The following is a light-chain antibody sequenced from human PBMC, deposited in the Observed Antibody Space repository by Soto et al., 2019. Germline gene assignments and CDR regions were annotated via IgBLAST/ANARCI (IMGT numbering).Light chain of an antibody. CDR1: QSVSSN. CDR3: QRYGDWPGA. CDR2: GAS. J-gene: IGKJ4*01. V-gene: IGKV3-15*01. Sequence: EIVMTQSPATLSVSPGEIATLSCRASQSVSSNLAWYQQKPGQAPRLLIYGASTRATGIPARFSGSGSGTEFTITIRGPQSEDVAVCSWQRYGDWPGAFGGGTKVDIK.